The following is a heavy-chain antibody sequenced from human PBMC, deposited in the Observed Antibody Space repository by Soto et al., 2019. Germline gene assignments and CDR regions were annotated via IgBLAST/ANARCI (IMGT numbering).Heavy chain of an antibody. J-gene: IGHJ5*01. CDR2: IYSSGST. Sequence: SETLSLTCTVSGGSISNYYWSWIRQPAGKGLEWIGRIYSSGSTNYNPSLKSRVTMSVDTSKNQFSLKLTSVTAADTAVYFCASSTCYDGDYGLLDSRARGTLVTGSA. CDR1: GGSISNYY. D-gene: IGHD4-17*01. V-gene: IGHV4-4*07. CDR3: ASSTCYDGDYGLLDS.